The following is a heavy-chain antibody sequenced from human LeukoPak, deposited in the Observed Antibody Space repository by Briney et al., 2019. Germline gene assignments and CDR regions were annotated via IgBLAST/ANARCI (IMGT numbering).Heavy chain of an antibody. V-gene: IGHV3-9*01. J-gene: IGHJ4*02. CDR2: ISWSSGSI. CDR1: GFTFDEYA. D-gene: IGHD2/OR15-2a*01. Sequence: PGGSLRLSCAASGFTFDEYAMHWVRQAPGKGLEWVSDISWSSGSIAYADSVKGRFTISRDNAKNSLYLQMSSLRPEDTAFYYCVKGGSFLAQRPFDSWGQGTLVTVSS. CDR3: VKGGSFLAQRPFDS.